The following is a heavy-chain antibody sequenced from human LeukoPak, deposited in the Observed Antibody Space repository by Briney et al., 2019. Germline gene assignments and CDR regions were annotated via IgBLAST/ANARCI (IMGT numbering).Heavy chain of an antibody. CDR3: ARGEYGSGSYHIDY. J-gene: IGHJ4*02. D-gene: IGHD3-10*01. Sequence: GGSLRLSCAASGFTFSSYSMNWVRQAPGKGLEWVSSISSSSYIYYADSVKGRFTISRDNAKNSLYLQMNSLRAEDTAVYYCARGEYGSGSYHIDYWGQGTLVTVSS. CDR2: ISSSSYI. CDR1: GFTFSSYS. V-gene: IGHV3-21*01.